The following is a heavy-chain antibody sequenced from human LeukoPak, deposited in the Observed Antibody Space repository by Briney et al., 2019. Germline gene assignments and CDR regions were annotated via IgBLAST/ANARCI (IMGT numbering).Heavy chain of an antibody. Sequence: GASVKVSCKASGYTFTGYYMHWVRQAPGQGLEWMGWINPNSGGTNYAQKFQGRVTMTRDTSISTAYMELSRLRSDDTAAYYCARDPPVPRYCSGGSCCLFYWGQGTLVTVSS. V-gene: IGHV1-2*02. CDR2: INPNSGGT. CDR3: ARDPPVPRYCSGGSCCLFY. CDR1: GYTFTGYY. J-gene: IGHJ4*02. D-gene: IGHD2-15*01.